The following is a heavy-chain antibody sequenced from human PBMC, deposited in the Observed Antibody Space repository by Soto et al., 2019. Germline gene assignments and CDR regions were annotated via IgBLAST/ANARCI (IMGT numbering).Heavy chain of an antibody. CDR2: TYYRSKWYN. V-gene: IGHV6-1*01. Sequence: SQTLSLTCAISGDSVSSNSATWNWIRQSPSRGLEWLGRTYYRSKWYNEYAVSVKNRITINPDTSKNQFSLQLNSVTPEDTAVDYCARTTRCWFDPGGQGTLVTFS. D-gene: IGHD1-1*01. J-gene: IGHJ5*02. CDR1: GDSVSSNSAT. CDR3: ARTTRCWFDP.